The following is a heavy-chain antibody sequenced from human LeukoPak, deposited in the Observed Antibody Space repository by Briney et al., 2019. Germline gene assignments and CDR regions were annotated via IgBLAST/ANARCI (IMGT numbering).Heavy chain of an antibody. V-gene: IGHV4-34*01. CDR2: INHSGST. CDR3: ARGGTVVTPGVFNWFDP. J-gene: IGHJ5*02. CDR1: SVSCSGYY. Sequence: TSSETLSFTCAVYSVSCSGYYWSWIRQPPGKGRKWIGEINHSGSTNYNPSLKSRVTISVDTSKNQFSLKLSSVTAADTAVYYCARGGTVVTPGVFNWFDPWGQGTLVTVSS. D-gene: IGHD4-23*01.